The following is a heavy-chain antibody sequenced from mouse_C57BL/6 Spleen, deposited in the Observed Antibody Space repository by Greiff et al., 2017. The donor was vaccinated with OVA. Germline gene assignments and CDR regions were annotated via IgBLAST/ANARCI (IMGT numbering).Heavy chain of an antibody. CDR2: IWRGGST. D-gene: IGHD2-2*01. J-gene: IGHJ4*01. V-gene: IGHV2-5*01. CDR1: GFSLTSYG. CDR3: AKNRNGYEDAMDY. Sequence: VQVVESGPGLVQPSQSLSITCTVSGFSLTSYGVHWVRQSPGKGLEWLGVIWRGGSTDYNAAFMSRLSITKDNSKSQVFFKMNSLQADDTAIYYCAKNRNGYEDAMDYWGQGTSVTVSS.